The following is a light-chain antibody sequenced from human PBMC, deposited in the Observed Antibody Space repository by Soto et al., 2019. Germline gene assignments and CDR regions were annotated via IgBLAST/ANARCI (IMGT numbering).Light chain of an antibody. Sequence: DIQMTQSPSTPSASVGDIVTITCRASQSINSRLAWYQQKPGEAPKLLIYGASTLESGVPSRFSGSGSGTDITLTISSLQPDDFATYFCHEYDCHCTFGQGTKLEIK. V-gene: IGKV1-5*03. CDR2: GAS. CDR3: HEYDCHCT. J-gene: IGKJ2*02. CDR1: QSINSR.